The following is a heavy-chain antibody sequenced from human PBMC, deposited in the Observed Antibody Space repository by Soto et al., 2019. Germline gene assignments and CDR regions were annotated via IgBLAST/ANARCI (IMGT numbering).Heavy chain of an antibody. V-gene: IGHV3-74*01. CDR3: AKSDWFDP. CDR2: IKNDGSIT. CDR1: GFTFSSYW. Sequence: EVQLVESGGGSVQPGGSLRLSCAASGFTFSSYWMHWVRQAPGKGLVWVSRIKNDGSITSYADSVKGRFTISRDNAKNTLYLQMNSLRVEDTAVYYCAKSDWFDPWGQGTLVTVSS. J-gene: IGHJ5*02.